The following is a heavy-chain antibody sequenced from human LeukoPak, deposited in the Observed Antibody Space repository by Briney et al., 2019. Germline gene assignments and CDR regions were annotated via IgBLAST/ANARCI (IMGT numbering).Heavy chain of an antibody. CDR3: VRLTCSGSSCSGGGAFDV. CDR1: GDSMSSGGYL. J-gene: IGHJ3*01. CDR2: IFYNGGS. V-gene: IGHV4-31*03. D-gene: IGHD2-2*01. Sequence: SETLSLTCSVSGDSMSSGGYLWTWMRQHPGKGLEWIGYIFYNGGSYYSPSLQSRLSISVDTSLKQFSLKMSSVTAADTAVYYCVRLTCSGSSCSGGGAFDVWGQGTVVTVSS.